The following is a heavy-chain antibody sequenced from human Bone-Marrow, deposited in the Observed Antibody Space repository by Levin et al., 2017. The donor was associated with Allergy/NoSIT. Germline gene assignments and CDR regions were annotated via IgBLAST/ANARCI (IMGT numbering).Heavy chain of an antibody. Sequence: GESLKISCAASGFTFSNYWMSWVRQAPGKGLGWVANIKQDESEKYYVDSVKGRFTISRDNAKNSLYLQMNSLRAEDTAVYYCARAPRYCSSTSCYIGAFDIWGQGTMVTVSS. CDR3: ARAPRYCSSTSCYIGAFDI. CDR1: GFTFSNYW. CDR2: IKQDESEK. V-gene: IGHV3-7*04. J-gene: IGHJ3*02. D-gene: IGHD2-2*02.